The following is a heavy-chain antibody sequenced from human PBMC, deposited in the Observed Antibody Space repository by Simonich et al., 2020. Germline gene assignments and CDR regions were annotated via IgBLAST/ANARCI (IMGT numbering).Heavy chain of an antibody. Sequence: QVQLVQSGAEVKKPGASVKVSCKASGYTFTSYDINWVRQATGQGLEWKGWMNHNSGKTGYEKKVQGRVTMTRNTSISTAYMELSSLRSEDTAVYYCAREGDIVVVPAVPPYGMDVWGQGTTVTVSS. CDR1: GYTFTSYD. J-gene: IGHJ6*02. D-gene: IGHD2-2*01. CDR2: MNHNSGKT. CDR3: AREGDIVVVPAVPPYGMDV. V-gene: IGHV1-8*01.